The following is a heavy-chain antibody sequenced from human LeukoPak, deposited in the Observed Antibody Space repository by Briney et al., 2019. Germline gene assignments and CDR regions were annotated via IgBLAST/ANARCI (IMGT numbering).Heavy chain of an antibody. Sequence: GGSLTLSCAASGFTFSSYSMNWARHAPGKGLEWVSSINSSSSYIYYADSVKGRFTISRDNAKNSLYLQMNSLRAEDTAVYYCARSRGGSDAFDIWGQGTMVTVSS. CDR3: ARSRGGSDAFDI. CDR1: GFTFSSYS. D-gene: IGHD3-10*01. V-gene: IGHV3-21*01. CDR2: INSSSSYI. J-gene: IGHJ3*02.